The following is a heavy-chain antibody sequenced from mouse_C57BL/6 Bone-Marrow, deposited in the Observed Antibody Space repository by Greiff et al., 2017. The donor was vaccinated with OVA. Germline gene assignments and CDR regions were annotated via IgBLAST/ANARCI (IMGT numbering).Heavy chain of an antibody. CDR3: TRSDGSSLFAY. Sequence: QVQLQQPGAELVRPGASVTLSCKASGYTFTDYEMHWVKQTPVHGLEWIGAIDPETGGTAYNQKFKGKAILTADKSSSTAYMELRSLTSEDSAVYYCTRSDGSSLFAYWGQGTLVTVSA. CDR2: IDPETGGT. CDR1: GYTFTDYE. D-gene: IGHD1-1*01. V-gene: IGHV1-15*01. J-gene: IGHJ3*01.